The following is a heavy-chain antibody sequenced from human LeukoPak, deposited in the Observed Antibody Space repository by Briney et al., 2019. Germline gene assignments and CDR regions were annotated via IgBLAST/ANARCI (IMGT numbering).Heavy chain of an antibody. CDR3: ATWSSGWQFDY. CDR2: IKEDGGET. J-gene: IGHJ4*02. CDR1: GFTFSKSW. D-gene: IGHD6-19*01. V-gene: IGHV3-7*05. Sequence: GGSLRHSRAASGFTFSKSWMTWVRQAPGKGLQWVAHIKEDGGETYYAESVKGRFTVSRDNGKTSVYLQMNSLRAEDTAVYYCATWSSGWQFDYWGERSLVSVSS.